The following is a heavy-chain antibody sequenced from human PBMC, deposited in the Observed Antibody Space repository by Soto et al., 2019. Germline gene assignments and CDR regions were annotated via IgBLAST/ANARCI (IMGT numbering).Heavy chain of an antibody. CDR3: AREGRGYSGSDAGGWFDP. Sequence: ASVKVSCKASGYTFTSYYMHWVRQAPGQGLEWMGIINPSGGSTSYAQKFQGRVTMTRDTSTSTVYMELSSLRSEDTAVYYCAREGRGYSGSDAGGWFDPWGQGTLVTVSS. V-gene: IGHV1-46*01. CDR1: GYTFTSYY. J-gene: IGHJ5*02. D-gene: IGHD5-12*01. CDR2: INPSGGST.